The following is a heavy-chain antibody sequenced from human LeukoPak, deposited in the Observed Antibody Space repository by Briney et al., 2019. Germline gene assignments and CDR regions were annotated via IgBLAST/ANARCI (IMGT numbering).Heavy chain of an antibody. J-gene: IGHJ3*02. CDR3: AREYYYDISLYYPAFDI. Sequence: SQTLSLTCAISGDSVSSNSAAWNWIRQSPSRGLECLGRTYYRSKWYNDYAVSVKSRITINPDTSKNQFSLQLNSVTPEDTAVYHCAREYYYDISLYYPAFDIWGQGTMVTVSS. CDR1: GDSVSSNSAA. D-gene: IGHD3-22*01. V-gene: IGHV6-1*01. CDR2: TYYRSKWYN.